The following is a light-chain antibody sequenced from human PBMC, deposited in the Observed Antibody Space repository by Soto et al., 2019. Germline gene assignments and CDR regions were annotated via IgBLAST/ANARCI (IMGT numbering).Light chain of an antibody. V-gene: IGKV3-15*01. J-gene: IGKJ5*01. CDR2: GAS. Sequence: EIVMTQSPATLSVSPGERATLSCRASENIYTNLAWYQQKPGQAPRLLFYGASTRATGIPTRFSGSGSGTDFTLTISSLEPEDFAVYYCQQRSSWPLTFGQGTRLEIK. CDR3: QQRSSWPLT. CDR1: ENIYTN.